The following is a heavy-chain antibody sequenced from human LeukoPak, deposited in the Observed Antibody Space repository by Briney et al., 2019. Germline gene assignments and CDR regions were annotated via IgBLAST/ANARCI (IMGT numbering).Heavy chain of an antibody. V-gene: IGHV3-23*01. D-gene: IGHD1-1*01. CDR1: GFTFNNYA. CDR3: GKDWKLDY. Sequence: GGSLRLSCAASGFTFNNYAMCWVRQAPGKGLEWVSAISDNGGDTKYADSVKGRFTIPRDNSKNTLYLQMNSLRAEDTAIYYCGKDWKLDYWGQGTLVTVSS. J-gene: IGHJ4*02. CDR2: ISDNGGDT.